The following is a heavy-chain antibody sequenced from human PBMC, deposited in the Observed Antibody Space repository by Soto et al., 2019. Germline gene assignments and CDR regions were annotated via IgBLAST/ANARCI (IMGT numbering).Heavy chain of an antibody. CDR3: AKTNWGTVDY. J-gene: IGHJ4*02. D-gene: IGHD7-27*01. Sequence: EVQLVESGGGLVQPGWSLRLSCAASGFTFSNFWMTWVRQAPGKGLEWVANWNQDGSDKYYVDSLKGRFTIYRDNAKNLLYLQINSLRAEDTAVYFCAKTNWGTVDYCGQGTLVTVSS. V-gene: IGHV3-7*01. CDR1: GFTFSNFW. CDR2: WNQDGSDK.